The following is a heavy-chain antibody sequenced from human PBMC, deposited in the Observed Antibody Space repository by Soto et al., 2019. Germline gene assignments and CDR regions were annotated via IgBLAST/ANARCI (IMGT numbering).Heavy chain of an antibody. Sequence: PGGSLRLSCVASGFTFSNYAMHWVRQAPGKGLEWVAIVSYDGDNEYYADSVRGRFFISRDNSRNTLYLQTSSLRHEDTAVYYCAKDPDYGLNWFDPWGQGTLVTVSS. J-gene: IGHJ5*02. CDR3: AKDPDYGLNWFDP. D-gene: IGHD4-17*01. CDR2: VSYDGDNE. V-gene: IGHV3-30*18. CDR1: GFTFSNYA.